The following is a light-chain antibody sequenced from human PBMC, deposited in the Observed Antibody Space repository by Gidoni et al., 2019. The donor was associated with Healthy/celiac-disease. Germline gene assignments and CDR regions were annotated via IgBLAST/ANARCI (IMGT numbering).Light chain of an antibody. Sequence: EIVMTQSPATLSVSPGERASLSCRASQSVSSNLAWYQEKPGQAPRLLIYGAPTRATGSTARFLGIWSGTEFTRTLGSLQSEDFSVYYCHKYNNLPRPFGQGPRVEF. V-gene: IGKV3-15*01. CDR3: HKYNNLPRP. J-gene: IGKJ1*01. CDR2: GAP. CDR1: QSVSSN.